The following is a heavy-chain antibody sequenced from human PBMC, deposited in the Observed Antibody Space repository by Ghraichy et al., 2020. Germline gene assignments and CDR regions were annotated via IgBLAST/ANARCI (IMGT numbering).Heavy chain of an antibody. J-gene: IGHJ4*02. CDR1: GFTFGTYA. Sequence: GGSLRLSCAASGFTFGTYAMGWVRQAPGKGLEWVATIRAGAGTNTFFGGSVEGRFTISRDTSQNTVYLQMNSLRAGDTAVYYCPREHTSTWFLFDYWGQGILVTVSS. CDR2: IRAGAGTNT. V-gene: IGHV3-23*01. D-gene: IGHD6-13*01. CDR3: PREHTSTWFLFDY.